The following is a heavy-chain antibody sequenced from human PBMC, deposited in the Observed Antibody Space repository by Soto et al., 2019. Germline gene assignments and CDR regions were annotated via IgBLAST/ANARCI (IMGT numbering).Heavy chain of an antibody. J-gene: IGHJ4*02. V-gene: IGHV4-59*01. Sequence: SETLSLTCTVSSDSISSYYWSWIRQPPGKRLEWIGYISYSGSTDYNPSLKSRVTISGDTSKNQFSLKVSSVTAAGTDVYYCARGTSWQLPFDYWGQGTLVTVSS. CDR1: SDSISSYY. CDR3: ARGTSWQLPFDY. CDR2: ISYSGST. D-gene: IGHD6-13*01.